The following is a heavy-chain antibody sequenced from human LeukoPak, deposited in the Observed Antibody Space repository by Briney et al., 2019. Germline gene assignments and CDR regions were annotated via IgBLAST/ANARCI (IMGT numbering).Heavy chain of an antibody. CDR1: GAFISSYY. V-gene: IGHV4-59*01. CDR2: IYYSGSI. D-gene: IGHD3-22*01. J-gene: IGHJ3*02. Sequence: SETLSLTCTVSGAFISSYYWSWIRQPPGKGLEWIGDIYYSGSIKYNPSLKSRVTMSVDTSKNQFSLKLSSVTAADTAVYHCARDTYYYENSDNFDDAFDIWGQGTRVTVSS. CDR3: ARDTYYYENSDNFDDAFDI.